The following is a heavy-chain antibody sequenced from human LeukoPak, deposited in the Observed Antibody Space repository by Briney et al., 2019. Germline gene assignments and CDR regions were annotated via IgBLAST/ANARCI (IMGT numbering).Heavy chain of an antibody. CDR2: IYYTGRT. CDR1: GGSISSYY. D-gene: IGHD6-13*01. J-gene: IGHJ1*01. V-gene: IGHV4-59*01. CDR3: ARAGPERWRSSWNPDLGYFQH. Sequence: PSETLSLTCTVSGGSISSYYWSWIRQPPGKGLEWIGFIYYTGRTDYNPSLKSRVTISVDTSKNQFSLKLSSVTAADTAVYYCARAGPERWRSSWNPDLGYFQHWGQGTLVTVSS.